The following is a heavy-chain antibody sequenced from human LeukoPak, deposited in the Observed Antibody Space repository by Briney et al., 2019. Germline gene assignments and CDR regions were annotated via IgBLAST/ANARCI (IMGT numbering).Heavy chain of an antibody. V-gene: IGHV1-18*01. J-gene: IGHJ4*02. Sequence: ASVKVSCKASGYTFTSHGISWVRQAPGQGLEWMGRISGYNGNTNYAQKFQERVTITRDMSTSTAYMELSSLRSEDTAVYYCAASYGSGSYWDFDYWGQGTLVTVSS. CDR1: GYTFTSHG. CDR3: AASYGSGSYWDFDY. CDR2: ISGYNGNT. D-gene: IGHD3-10*01.